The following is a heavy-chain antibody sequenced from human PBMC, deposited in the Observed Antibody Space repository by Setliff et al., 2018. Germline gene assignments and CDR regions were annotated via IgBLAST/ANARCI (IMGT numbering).Heavy chain of an antibody. CDR2: IYSSGST. V-gene: IGHV4-30-4*08. CDR3: ARESRYYYDNLGTLDY. D-gene: IGHD3-22*01. J-gene: IGHJ4*02. Sequence: SETLSLTCTVSGGSISSGDYYWSWIRQPPGKGLEWIGYIYSSGSTYYNPSLKSRVSISVDTSKNQFSLRLSSVTAADTAVYYCARESRYYYDNLGTLDYWGQGTLVTVYS. CDR1: GGSISSGDYY.